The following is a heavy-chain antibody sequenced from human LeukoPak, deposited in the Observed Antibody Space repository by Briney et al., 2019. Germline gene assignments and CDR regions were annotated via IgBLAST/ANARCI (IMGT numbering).Heavy chain of an antibody. Sequence: SVKVSCKASGGTLSRCAVSWVRQAPGQGLEWMGGIIPIPGSANYAQKFQGRVTITMDQYTSTAFMDVRSLTSEHTAVYYCACGPPVALFTAYFYYCGQGTLFTVSS. CDR1: GGTLSRCA. CDR3: ACGPPVALFTAYFYY. V-gene: IGHV1-69*05. D-gene: IGHD2-15*01. J-gene: IGHJ4*02. CDR2: IIPIPGSA.